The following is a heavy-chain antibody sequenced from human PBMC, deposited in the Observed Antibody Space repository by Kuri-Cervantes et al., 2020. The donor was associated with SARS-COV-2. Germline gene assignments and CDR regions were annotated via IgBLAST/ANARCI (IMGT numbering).Heavy chain of an antibody. Sequence: GGLLRLPFAASGLTLIGSWMSWVRQAPGKGLEGVANIKQDGSERYYVDSVKGRFTISRDNAKNSLYLQMDSLRADDTAVEYCARSSCSGGSCYSAYSYGLFDYWGQGTLVTVSS. J-gene: IGHJ4*02. CDR2: IKQDGSER. CDR1: GLTLIGSW. CDR3: ARSSCSGGSCYSAYSYGLFDY. V-gene: IGHV3-7*05. D-gene: IGHD2-15*01.